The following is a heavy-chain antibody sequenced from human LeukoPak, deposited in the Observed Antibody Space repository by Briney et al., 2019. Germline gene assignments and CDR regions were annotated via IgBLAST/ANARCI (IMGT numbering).Heavy chain of an antibody. CDR2: IYHSGST. V-gene: IGHV4-4*02. Sequence: SGTLSLTCAVSGGSISSSNWWSWIRQPPGKGLEWIGEIYHSGSTNYNPSLKSRVTISVDKSKTQFSLKLSSVTTADTAVYYCASSPSRKGYYYYYYMDVWGKGTTVTVSS. J-gene: IGHJ6*03. CDR3: ASSPSRKGYYYYYYMDV. CDR1: GGSISSSNW.